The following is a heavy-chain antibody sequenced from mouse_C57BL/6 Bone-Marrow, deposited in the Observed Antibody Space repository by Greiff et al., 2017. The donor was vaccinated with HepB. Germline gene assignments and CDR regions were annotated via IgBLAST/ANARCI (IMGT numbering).Heavy chain of an antibody. CDR2: IDPETGGT. CDR3: ANLTTVVEGVAY. J-gene: IGHJ3*01. V-gene: IGHV1-15*01. CDR1: GYTFTDYE. D-gene: IGHD1-1*01. Sequence: VQLQQSGAELVRPGASVTLSCKASGYTFTDYEMHWVKQTPVHGLEWIGAIDPETGGTAYNQKFKGKAILTVDKSSSTAYMELRSLTSEDSAVYYCANLTTVVEGVAYWGQGTLVTVSA.